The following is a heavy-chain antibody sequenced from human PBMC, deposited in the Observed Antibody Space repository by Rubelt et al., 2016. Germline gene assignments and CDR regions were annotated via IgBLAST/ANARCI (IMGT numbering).Heavy chain of an antibody. D-gene: IGHD5-18*01. CDR3: ASGLQLWLTDY. V-gene: IGHV4-39*07. CDR2: IYYSGST. Sequence: QLQLQESGPGLVKPSETLSLTCTVSGDSISSSSCYWGWIRQPPGKGLEWIGSIYYSGSTYYNPSLKIRVTISVDTSKNQFSLKLSSVTAADTAVYYCASGLQLWLTDYWGQGTLVTVSS. J-gene: IGHJ4*02. CDR1: GDSISSSSCY.